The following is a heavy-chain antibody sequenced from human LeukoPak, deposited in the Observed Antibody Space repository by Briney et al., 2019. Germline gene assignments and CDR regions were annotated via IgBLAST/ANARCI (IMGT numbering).Heavy chain of an antibody. J-gene: IGHJ6*03. V-gene: IGHV3-23*01. CDR2: ISGNGGST. D-gene: IGHD3-22*01. CDR3: AKGSYDSSGHYPIYMDV. Sequence: GGSLRLSCAASGFTFSSYAMNWVRQAPGKGLEWVSGISGNGGSTYSADAVKGRFTISRDTSKNTLYLQMNSLRAEDTAVYYCAKGSYDSSGHYPIYMDVWGKGTTVTGSS. CDR1: GFTFSSYA.